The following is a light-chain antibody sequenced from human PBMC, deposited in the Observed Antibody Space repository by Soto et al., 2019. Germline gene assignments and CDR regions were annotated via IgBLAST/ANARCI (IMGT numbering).Light chain of an antibody. J-gene: IGLJ2*01. V-gene: IGLV1-40*01. CDR2: GNT. CDR1: SSNIGADYD. Sequence: QSVLTQPPAVSGAPGQSVTISCTGGSSNIGADYDVHWYQQLPGAAPKLLIHGNTNRPSGVPDRFSGSKSGSSASLAITGLQAEDEADYYCQSYDNSLPGVVFGGGTKLTV. CDR3: QSYDNSLPGVV.